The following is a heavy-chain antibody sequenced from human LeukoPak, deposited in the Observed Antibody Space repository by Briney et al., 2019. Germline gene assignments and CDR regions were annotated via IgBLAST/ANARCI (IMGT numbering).Heavy chain of an antibody. D-gene: IGHD4-11*01. CDR3: ARDGSNYYWYFDL. CDR1: GFTVNSNY. CDR2: IYSGGST. Sequence: GGSLRLSCAASGFTVNSNYMSWVRQAPGKGLEWVSVIYSGGSTYYADSVKGRFTISRDNSKNTLYLQMNSLSTEDTAVYYCARDGSNYYWYFDLWGRGTMVTVSS. J-gene: IGHJ2*01. V-gene: IGHV3-53*01.